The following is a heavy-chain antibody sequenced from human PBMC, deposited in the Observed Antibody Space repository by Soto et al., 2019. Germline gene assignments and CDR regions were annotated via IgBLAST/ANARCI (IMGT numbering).Heavy chain of an antibody. V-gene: IGHV1-3*01. J-gene: IGHJ3*02. Sequence: ASVKVSCKASGYTFTSYDINWVRQAPGQGLERMGWINAGNGNTKYSQKFQGRVTITRDTSASTAYMELSSLRSEDTAVYYCASTTAYLGVGPDDSSGWYPLNVPLDIWGQGTMVTVSS. CDR3: ASTTAYLGVGPDDSSGWYPLNVPLDI. CDR2: INAGNGNT. D-gene: IGHD6-19*01. CDR1: GYTFTSYD.